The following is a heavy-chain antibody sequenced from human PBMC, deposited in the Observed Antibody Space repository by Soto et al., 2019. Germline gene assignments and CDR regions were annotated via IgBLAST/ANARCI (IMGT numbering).Heavy chain of an antibody. J-gene: IGHJ4*02. CDR2: INAGNGNT. D-gene: IGHD6-13*01. Sequence: ASVKVSCKASGYTFTSYAMHWVRQAPGQRLEWMGWINAGNGNTKYSQKFQGRVTITRDTSASTAYMELSSLRSEDTAVYYCARVPNPRIAAAGYYFDYWGQGTLVTVSS. V-gene: IGHV1-3*01. CDR1: GYTFTSYA. CDR3: ARVPNPRIAAAGYYFDY.